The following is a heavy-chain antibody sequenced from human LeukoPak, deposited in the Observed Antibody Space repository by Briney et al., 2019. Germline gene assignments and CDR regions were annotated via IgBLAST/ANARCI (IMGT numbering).Heavy chain of an antibody. D-gene: IGHD1-26*01. CDR1: GFTFSSYE. V-gene: IGHV3-64*01. CDR2: ISGNGVST. Sequence: GGSLGLSCAASGFTFSSYEMNWVRQAPGKGLEYVSAISGNGVSTDYANSVKGRFTISRDNSKNTLYLQMGSLRAEDMAVYYCARRPDSGSYYVDYWGQGTLVTVSS. J-gene: IGHJ4*02. CDR3: ARRPDSGSYYVDY.